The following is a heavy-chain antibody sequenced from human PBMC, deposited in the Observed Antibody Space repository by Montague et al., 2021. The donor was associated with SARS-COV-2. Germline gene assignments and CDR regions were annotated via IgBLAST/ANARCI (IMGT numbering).Heavy chain of an antibody. J-gene: IGHJ4*02. Sequence: PALVKPTQTLTLTCTFSGFSLSTSGVGVGWIRQPPGKALEWLALIYWDDDKRYSPSLKSRLTITKDTSKNQVVLTMTNMDPVDTGTYYCAAHRITGWAFDYWGQGTLVTVSS. CDR3: AAHRITGWAFDY. CDR1: GFSLSTSGVG. V-gene: IGHV2-5*02. CDR2: IYWDDDK. D-gene: IGHD1-20*01.